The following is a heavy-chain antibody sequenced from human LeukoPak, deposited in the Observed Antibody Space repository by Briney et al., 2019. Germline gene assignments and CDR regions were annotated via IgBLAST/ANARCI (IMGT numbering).Heavy chain of an antibody. J-gene: IGHJ4*02. D-gene: IGHD4-17*01. CDR1: GGTFSSYA. CDR2: IIPIFGTA. V-gene: IGHV1-69*06. Sequence: SVKVSCKASGGTFSSYAISWVRQAPGQGLEWMGGIIPIFGTANYAQKFQGRVTITADKSTSTAYMELSSLRSEDTAVYYCARVDDSYGDPTFDYWGQGTLVTVSS. CDR3: ARVDDSYGDPTFDY.